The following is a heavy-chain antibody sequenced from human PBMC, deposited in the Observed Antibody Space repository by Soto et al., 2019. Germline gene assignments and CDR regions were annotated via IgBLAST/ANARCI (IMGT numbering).Heavy chain of an antibody. Sequence: SVKVSCKDSGGTFSSCAISWVRQAPGHGLEWMGGIIPIFGTANYAQKFQGRVTITADESTSTAYMELSSLRSEDTAVYYCARDPSNYAGSRCFDPWGQGTLDTVSS. CDR2: IIPIFGTA. CDR1: GGTFSSCA. CDR3: ARDPSNYAGSRCFDP. J-gene: IGHJ5*02. V-gene: IGHV1-69*13. D-gene: IGHD4-4*01.